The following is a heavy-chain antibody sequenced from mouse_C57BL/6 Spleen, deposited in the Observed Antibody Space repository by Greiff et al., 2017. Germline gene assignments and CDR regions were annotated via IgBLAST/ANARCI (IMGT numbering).Heavy chain of an antibody. J-gene: IGHJ3*01. V-gene: IGHV1-15*01. CDR1: GYTFTDYE. CDR3: SRDGYYGAWFAC. CDR2: IDPETGGT. Sequence: VQLQQSGAELVRPGASVTLSCKASGYTFTDYEMHWVKQTPVHGLEWIGAIDPETGGTAYNQKFKGKALLTADKSSSTAYMELRSLTSEDSAVYSCSRDGYYGAWFACWGRGTLVTVSA. D-gene: IGHD2-3*01.